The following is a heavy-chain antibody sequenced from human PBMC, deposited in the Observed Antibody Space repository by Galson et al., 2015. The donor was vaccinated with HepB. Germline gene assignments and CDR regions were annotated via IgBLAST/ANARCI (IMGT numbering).Heavy chain of an antibody. CDR1: GFTFSSYA. CDR2: ISGSGGST. CDR3: AKDLEIQLWLLLFDY. J-gene: IGHJ4*02. D-gene: IGHD5-18*01. V-gene: IGHV3-23*01. Sequence: SLRLSCAASGFTFSSYAMSWARQAPGKGLEWVSAISGSGGSTYYADSVKGRFTISRDNSKNTLYLQMNSLRAEDTAVYYCAKDLEIQLWLLLFDYWGQGTLVTVSS.